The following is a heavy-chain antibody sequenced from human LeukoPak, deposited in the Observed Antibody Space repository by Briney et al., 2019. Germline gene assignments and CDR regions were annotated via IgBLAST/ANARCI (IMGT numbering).Heavy chain of an antibody. Sequence: PSETLSLTCTVSGGSISSYYWSWIRQPPGKGLEWIGYIYYSGTTNYNPSLKSRVTISVDTSKNQFSLKLSSVTAADTAVYYCARLRGYSSSSLFDYWGQGTLVTVSS. CDR1: GGSISSYY. V-gene: IGHV4-59*08. D-gene: IGHD6-6*01. CDR3: ARLRGYSSSSLFDY. CDR2: IYYSGTT. J-gene: IGHJ4*02.